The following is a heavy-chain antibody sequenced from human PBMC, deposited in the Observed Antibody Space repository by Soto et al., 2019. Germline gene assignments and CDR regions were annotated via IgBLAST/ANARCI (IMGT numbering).Heavy chain of an antibody. V-gene: IGHV4-59*01. D-gene: IGHD5-18*01. CDR2: IYSTGST. CDR1: GGSINAYY. CDR3: ARDTKKVGYIYGTGFEY. Sequence: SETLSLTCTVSGGSINAYYWSWIRQPPGKGLEWIGYIYSTGSTNYNPSLKSRVTVSVDTSKNQFSLRLNSVTAADTAVYYCARDTKKVGYIYGTGFEYWGQGTLVTVSS. J-gene: IGHJ4*02.